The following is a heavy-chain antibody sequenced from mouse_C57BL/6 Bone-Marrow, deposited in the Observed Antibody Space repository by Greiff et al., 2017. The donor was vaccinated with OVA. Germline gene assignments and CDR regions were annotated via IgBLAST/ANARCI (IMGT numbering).Heavy chain of an antibody. CDR2: IYPRDGST. Sequence: QVHVKQSGPELVKPGASVKLSCKASGYTFTSYDINWVKQRPGQGLEWIGWIYPRDGSTKYNEKFKGKATLTVDTSSSTAYMELHSLTSEDSAVYFCANSDWDYFDYWGQGTTLTVSS. V-gene: IGHV1-85*01. D-gene: IGHD4-1*01. J-gene: IGHJ2*01. CDR1: GYTFTSYD. CDR3: ANSDWDYFDY.